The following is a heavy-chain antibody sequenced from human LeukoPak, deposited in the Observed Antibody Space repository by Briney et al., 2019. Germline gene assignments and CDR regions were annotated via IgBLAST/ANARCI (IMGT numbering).Heavy chain of an antibody. CDR3: ARYGGAGDYYFDY. CDR1: GGSIGSYY. Sequence: SETLSLTCTVSGGSIGSYYWSWIRQPPGKGLEWIGYIYYSGSTNYNPSLKSRVTISVDTSKNQFSLKLSSVTAADTAVYYCARYGGAGDYYFDYWGQGTLVTVSS. D-gene: IGHD3-10*01. J-gene: IGHJ4*02. V-gene: IGHV4-59*01. CDR2: IYYSGST.